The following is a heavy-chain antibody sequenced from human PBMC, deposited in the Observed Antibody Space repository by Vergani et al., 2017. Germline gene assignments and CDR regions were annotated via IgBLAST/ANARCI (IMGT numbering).Heavy chain of an antibody. CDR2: IRIKTYGATT. J-gene: IGHJ4*02. V-gene: IGHV3-49*04. D-gene: IGHD4-23*01. CDR1: GFNFGESG. Sequence: EVQLVESGGDLVQPGRSLRLSCQTSGFNFGESGVSWVRQPPGKGLGWIGFIRIKTYGATTEYAASVRGRFTISRDDSKGIAYLQMSSLKKEDTAVYRCAVEIYDYGGSRDFDYWGQGTLVVVSS. CDR3: AVEIYDYGGSRDFDY.